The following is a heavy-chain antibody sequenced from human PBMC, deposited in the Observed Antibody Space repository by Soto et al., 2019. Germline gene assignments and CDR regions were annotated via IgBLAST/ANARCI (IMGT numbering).Heavy chain of an antibody. Sequence: QVQLVESGGGVVQPGKSLRLSFAASGFTFSNYALHWVRQAPGKGLEWVAVISHDETTKYYVDSVKGRFTISRDNSKNTLYLQMDSLRVEDTALYYCARTRNYIVATPPDYWGQGTLVTVSS. V-gene: IGHV3-30-3*01. D-gene: IGHD5-12*01. CDR2: ISHDETTK. CDR1: GFTFSNYA. J-gene: IGHJ4*02. CDR3: ARTRNYIVATPPDY.